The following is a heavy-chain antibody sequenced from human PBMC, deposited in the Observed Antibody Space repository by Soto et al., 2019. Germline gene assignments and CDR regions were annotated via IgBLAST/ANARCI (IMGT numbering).Heavy chain of an antibody. J-gene: IGHJ4*02. V-gene: IGHV1-46*01. Sequence: GASVKVSCKASGYTFTSYYMHWVRQAPGQGLEWMGIINPSGGSTSYAQKFQGRVTMTRDTSTSTVYMELSSLRSEDTAVYYCARDKGAWDTAMAPITGTPPGYWGQGTLVTVSS. D-gene: IGHD5-18*01. CDR3: ARDKGAWDTAMAPITGTPPGY. CDR1: GYTFTSYY. CDR2: INPSGGST.